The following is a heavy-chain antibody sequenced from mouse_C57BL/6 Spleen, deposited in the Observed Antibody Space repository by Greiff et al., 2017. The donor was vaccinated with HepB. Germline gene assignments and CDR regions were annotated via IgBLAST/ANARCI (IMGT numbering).Heavy chain of an antibody. V-gene: IGHV5-16*01. Sequence: EVMLVESEGGLVQPGSSMQLSCTASGFPFSDYYMAWVRQVPEKGLAWVANINYDGSSTYYLDSLKSRFIISRDNAKNILYLQMSSLKSEDTATYYCAREENPWNFDVWGTGTTVTVSS. CDR2: INYDGSST. CDR1: GFPFSDYY. CDR3: AREENPWNFDV. J-gene: IGHJ1*03.